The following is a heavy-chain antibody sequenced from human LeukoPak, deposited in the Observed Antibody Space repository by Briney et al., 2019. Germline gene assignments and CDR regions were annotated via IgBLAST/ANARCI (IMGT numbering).Heavy chain of an antibody. Sequence: LETLSLTCGVYGDSFDNYYWNWIRQFPEKRLEWIGEVDHSGRTTYSPSRQGRVTISVDTSKSQFSLKLNSVTAADTAVYFCAATNYFYGSGSFHKRDSWGQGTLVTVSS. J-gene: IGHJ4*02. CDR2: VDHSGRT. D-gene: IGHD3-10*01. V-gene: IGHV4-34*01. CDR1: GDSFDNYY. CDR3: AATNYFYGSGSFHKRDS.